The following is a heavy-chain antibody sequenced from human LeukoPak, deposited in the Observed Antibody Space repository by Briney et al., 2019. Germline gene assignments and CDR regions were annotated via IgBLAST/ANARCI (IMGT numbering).Heavy chain of an antibody. D-gene: IGHD3-10*01. V-gene: IGHV3-74*01. Sequence: QSGGSLRLSCGASGFTFRSYSMRWVRHAPGKGLVWISRINSDGGTTNYADSVKGRFTISRDNAKNTLSLQMTSLRAEDTAVYYYARGNYYGQDYWGQGTLVTVSS. J-gene: IGHJ4*02. CDR3: ARGNYYGQDY. CDR2: INSDGGTT. CDR1: GFTFRSYS.